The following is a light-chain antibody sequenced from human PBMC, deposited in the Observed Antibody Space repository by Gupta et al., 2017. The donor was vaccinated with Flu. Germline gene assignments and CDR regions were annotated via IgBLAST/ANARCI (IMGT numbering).Light chain of an antibody. CDR1: QSISRY. Sequence: SPSSLSASVGDRVTITCRASQSISRYLNWYQQKPGKAPKLLIYAASRLHNGVPSRFSGSGSGTDFTLTISSLQPEDFATYYCQQSYNTPTFGPGTKVDIK. J-gene: IGKJ3*01. CDR2: AAS. CDR3: QQSYNTPT. V-gene: IGKV1-39*01.